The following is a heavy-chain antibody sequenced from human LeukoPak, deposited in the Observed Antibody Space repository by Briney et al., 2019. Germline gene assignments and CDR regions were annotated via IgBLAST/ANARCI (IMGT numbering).Heavy chain of an antibody. D-gene: IGHD5-18*01. CDR3: AGGGYSYGYGAFDI. V-gene: IGHV4-61*02. CDR1: GGSISSSSYY. CDR2: IYTSGST. Sequence: SETLSLTCTVSGGSISSSSYYWSWIRQPAGKGLEWIGRIYTSGSTNYNPSLKSRVTISVDTSKNQFSLKLSSVTAADTAVYYCAGGGYSYGYGAFDIWGQGTMVTVSS. J-gene: IGHJ3*02.